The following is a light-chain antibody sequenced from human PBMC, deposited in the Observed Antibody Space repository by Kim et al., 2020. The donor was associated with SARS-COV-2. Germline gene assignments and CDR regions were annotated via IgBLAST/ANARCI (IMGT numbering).Light chain of an antibody. J-gene: IGLJ1*01. CDR3: SSFTSSISYV. CDR2: DVS. Sequence: QSALTQPASVSGSPGQSIIISCTGSSSDIGSRNYVSWYQQYPGKAPNLMIYDVSRRPSGVSNRFSGSKSGNTASLTISGLQAEDEADYCCSSFTSSISYVFGTGTKVTVL. V-gene: IGLV2-14*03. CDR1: SSDIGSRNY.